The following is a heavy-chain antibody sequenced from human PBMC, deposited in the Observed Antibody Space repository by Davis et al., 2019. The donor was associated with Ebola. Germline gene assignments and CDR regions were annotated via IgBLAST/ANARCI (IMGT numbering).Heavy chain of an antibody. V-gene: IGHV3-48*03. Sequence: GESLKISCAASGFTFSSYEMNWVRQAPGKGLEWVSYISSSGSTIYYADSVKGRFTISRDNAKNSLYLQMNSLRAEDTAVYYCARDADYGDFLYWYFDLWGRGTLVTVSP. D-gene: IGHD4-17*01. CDR1: GFTFSSYE. CDR2: ISSSGSTI. J-gene: IGHJ2*01. CDR3: ARDADYGDFLYWYFDL.